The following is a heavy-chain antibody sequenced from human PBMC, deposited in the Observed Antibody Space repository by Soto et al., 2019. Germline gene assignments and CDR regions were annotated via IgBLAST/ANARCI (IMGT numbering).Heavy chain of an antibody. D-gene: IGHD6-13*01. CDR1: GYTFTSYA. V-gene: IGHV1-3*01. Sequence: ASVKVSCKASGYTFTSYAMHWVRQAPGQRLEWMGWINAGNGNTKYSQKFQGRVTITRDTSASTAYMELSSLRSEDTAVYYCAIDLLIAAAGTAYYYYYMDVWGKGTTVTVSS. CDR3: AIDLLIAAAGTAYYYYYMDV. J-gene: IGHJ6*03. CDR2: INAGNGNT.